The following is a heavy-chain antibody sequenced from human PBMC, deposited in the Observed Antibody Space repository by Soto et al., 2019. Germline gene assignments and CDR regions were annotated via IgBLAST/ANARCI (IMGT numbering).Heavy chain of an antibody. J-gene: IGHJ6*02. CDR1: GYTFTSYG. CDR2: ISAHNGDT. Sequence: GASVKVSCKASGYTFTSYGFTWVRHAPGQGXEWMGWISAHNGDTNYAHKFQGRVTMTTDTSTSTAYMELRSLRSDDTAVYYCARSCISTSCPSFYYYYGLDAWGQGTTVTVSS. V-gene: IGHV1-18*04. D-gene: IGHD2-2*01. CDR3: ARSCISTSCPSFYYYYGLDA.